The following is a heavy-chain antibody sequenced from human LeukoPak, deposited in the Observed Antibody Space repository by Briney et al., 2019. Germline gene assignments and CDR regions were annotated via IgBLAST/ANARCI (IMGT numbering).Heavy chain of an antibody. J-gene: IGHJ4*02. CDR2: ISAHNGNT. V-gene: IGHV1-18*01. Sequence: SVKVSCKASGYTFTSYGISWVRQAPGQGLEWMGWISAHNGNTNYAQKLQGRVTMTTDTSTSTAYMELRSLRSDDTAVYYCARRDCTTGACRFDDWGQGTRVSVSP. D-gene: IGHD2-8*01. CDR3: ARRDCTTGACRFDD. CDR1: GYTFTSYG.